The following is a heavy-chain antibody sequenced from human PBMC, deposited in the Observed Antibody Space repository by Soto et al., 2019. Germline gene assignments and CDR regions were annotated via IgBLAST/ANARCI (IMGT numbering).Heavy chain of an antibody. CDR2: IDYRGNA. CDR1: DDSINSDKYY. J-gene: IGHJ4*02. V-gene: IGHV4-39*01. Sequence: QLHLQASGPGLVKPSETLSLTCSVSDDSINSDKYYWGWMRQPPGKGLEWIGSIDYRGNAYYNPSLQTRVTTPAYKSRCQFPRKLNSVTSAYAAVYFCARLEVLATISDSFDFRGPGALVTSSS. D-gene: IGHD2-8*02. CDR3: ARLEVLATISDSFDF.